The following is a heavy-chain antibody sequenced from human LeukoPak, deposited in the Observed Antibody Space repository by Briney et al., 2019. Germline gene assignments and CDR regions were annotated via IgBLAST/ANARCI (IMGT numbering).Heavy chain of an antibody. V-gene: IGHV3-43D*03. Sequence: PGGSLRLSCAASGFTFDDYAMHWVRQAPGKGLEWVSLISWDGGSTYYADSVKGRFTISRDNSKNSLYLQMDSLRAEDTALYYCAKDASGWGFGSMDVWGQGTTVTVSS. CDR3: AKDASGWGFGSMDV. D-gene: IGHD3-10*01. J-gene: IGHJ6*02. CDR1: GFTFDDYA. CDR2: ISWDGGST.